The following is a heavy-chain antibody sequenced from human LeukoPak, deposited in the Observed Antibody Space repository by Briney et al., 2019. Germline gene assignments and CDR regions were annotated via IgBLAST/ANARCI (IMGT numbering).Heavy chain of an antibody. Sequence: RSGGSLRLSCAASGFTFSSYEMNWVRQAPGKGLEWVSYISSSGSTIYYADSVKGRFTISRDNAKNSLYLQMNSLRAEGTAVYYCASQPYCGGDCYRDYYMDVWGKGTTVTISS. V-gene: IGHV3-48*03. J-gene: IGHJ6*03. CDR3: ASQPYCGGDCYRDYYMDV. CDR1: GFTFSSYE. CDR2: ISSSGSTI. D-gene: IGHD2-21*02.